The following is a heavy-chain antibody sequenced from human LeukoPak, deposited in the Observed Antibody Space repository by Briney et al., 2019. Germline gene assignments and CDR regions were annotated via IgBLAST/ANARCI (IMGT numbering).Heavy chain of an antibody. J-gene: IGHJ4*02. CDR2: ISAYNGNT. CDR3: ARDRGGLTYYDFWSGYYYFDY. D-gene: IGHD3-3*01. Sequence: ASVKVSCKASGYTFTSYGISRVRQAPGQGLEWMGWISAYNGNTNYAQKLQGRVTMTTDTSTSTAYMELRSLRSDDTAVYYCARDRGGLTYYDFWSGYYYFDYWGQGTLVTVSS. CDR1: GYTFTSYG. V-gene: IGHV1-18*01.